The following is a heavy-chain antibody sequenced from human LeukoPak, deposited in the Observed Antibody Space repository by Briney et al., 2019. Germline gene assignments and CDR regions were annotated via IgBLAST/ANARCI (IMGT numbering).Heavy chain of an antibody. CDR3: ARGGGSGWYGLPFDY. CDR1: GFTFSSYN. D-gene: IGHD6-13*01. J-gene: IGHJ4*02. CDR2: ITSSSSYI. V-gene: IGHV3-21*01. Sequence: GGSLRLSCAASGFTFSSYNMNWVRQAPGKGLEWVSSITSSSSYIYYADSVKGRFTISRDNAKNSLFLQMNSLTAEDTAVYYCARGGGSGWYGLPFDYWGQGSLVTVSS.